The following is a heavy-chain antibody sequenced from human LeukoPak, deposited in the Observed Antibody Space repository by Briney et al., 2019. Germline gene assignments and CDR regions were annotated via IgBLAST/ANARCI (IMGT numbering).Heavy chain of an antibody. D-gene: IGHD3-9*01. J-gene: IGHJ5*02. V-gene: IGHV3-21*04. Sequence: PGGSLRLSCAASGFTFSSYAMNWVRQAPGKGLEWVSSISRGSDHIFYADSMKGRITISRDNAKNSLNLQMNNLRAEDTAVYYCARGVERYFDYNWFDPWGQGTLATVSS. CDR1: GFTFSSYA. CDR2: ISRGSDHI. CDR3: ARGVERYFDYNWFDP.